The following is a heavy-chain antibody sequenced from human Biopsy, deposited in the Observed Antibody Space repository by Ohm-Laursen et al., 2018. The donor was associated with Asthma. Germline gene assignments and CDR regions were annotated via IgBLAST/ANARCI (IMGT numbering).Heavy chain of an antibody. CDR3: ARIKIRIGAGTDRYFDL. J-gene: IGHJ2*01. V-gene: IGHV1-2*06. Sequence: GASAKVSCKASGDSFSNYAISWVRQAPGQGLEWMGRIDPNSGGTNYAQKFLGRVTMTRDTSVNTAFMVLSRLRSDDTAVYYCARIKIRIGAGTDRYFDLWGRGTLVTVSS. CDR2: IDPNSGGT. D-gene: IGHD3-16*01. CDR1: GDSFSNYA.